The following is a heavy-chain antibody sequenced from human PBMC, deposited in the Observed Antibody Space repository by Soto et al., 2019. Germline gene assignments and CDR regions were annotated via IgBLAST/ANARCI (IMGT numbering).Heavy chain of an antibody. CDR1: GFTVSSNY. Sequence: VQLVESGGGLIQPGGSLRLSCAASGFTVSSNYMNWVRQAPGKGLEWVSVIYSGGNTYYADSVKGRFTISRDNSKNTLYLQMNSLRAEDTAVYYCASLGYSGYDFAFVIWGQGTMVTVSS. V-gene: IGHV3-53*01. D-gene: IGHD5-12*01. CDR2: IYSGGNT. J-gene: IGHJ3*02. CDR3: ASLGYSGYDFAFVI.